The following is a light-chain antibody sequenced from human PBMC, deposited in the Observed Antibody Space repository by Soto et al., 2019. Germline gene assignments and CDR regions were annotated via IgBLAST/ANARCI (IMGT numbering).Light chain of an antibody. CDR2: AAS. CDR1: QDISNY. Sequence: DIPMTQSPSSLSASVGDRVTITCQASQDISNYLNWYQQKPGKAPKLLIYAASTLQSGVPSRFSGSGSGTDFTLTISSLQPEDFATYYCQQFNSYFGPGTKVDIK. J-gene: IGKJ3*01. V-gene: IGKV1-16*01. CDR3: QQFNSY.